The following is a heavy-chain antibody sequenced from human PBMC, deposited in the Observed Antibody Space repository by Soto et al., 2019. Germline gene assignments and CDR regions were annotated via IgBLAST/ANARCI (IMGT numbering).Heavy chain of an antibody. CDR2: ISYDGSNK. CDR1: GFTVSSYA. D-gene: IGHD3-22*01. CDR3: ARESITMIVVGTYFDY. J-gene: IGHJ4*02. Sequence: GGSLRLSCAAPGFTVSSYAMHWVRQAPGKGLEWVAVISYDGSNKYYADSVKGRFTISRDNSKNTLYLQMNSLRAEDTAVYYCARESITMIVVGTYFDYWGQGTLVTVSS. V-gene: IGHV3-30-3*01.